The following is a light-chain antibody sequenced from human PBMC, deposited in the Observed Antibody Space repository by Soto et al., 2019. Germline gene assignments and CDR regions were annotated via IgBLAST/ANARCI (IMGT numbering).Light chain of an antibody. J-gene: IGKJ1*01. CDR2: GAS. V-gene: IGKV3-20*01. CDR1: HFVASSY. CDR3: QQYGSSPGT. Sequence: EIVLTQSPGTLSLSPGERATLSCRASHFVASSYVAWYQQKPGQAPRLLIYGASSRATGIPDRFSGSGSGTDFTLTISRLEPEGFAVYYCQQYGSSPGTFGQGTKVDIK.